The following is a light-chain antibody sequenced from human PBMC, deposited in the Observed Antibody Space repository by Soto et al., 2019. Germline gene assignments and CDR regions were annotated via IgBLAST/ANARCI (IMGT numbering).Light chain of an antibody. J-gene: IGLJ3*02. CDR3: GTWDSSLSAPWV. CDR2: ENN. V-gene: IGLV1-51*02. CDR1: SSNIGNNY. Sequence: QSVLTQPPSVSAAPGQKVTISCSGSSSNIGNNYVSWYQQLPGTAPKLLIYENNKRPSGIPDRFSGSKSGTSATLGITGLQTGDEADYYCGTWDSSLSAPWVFGRGTKLTVL.